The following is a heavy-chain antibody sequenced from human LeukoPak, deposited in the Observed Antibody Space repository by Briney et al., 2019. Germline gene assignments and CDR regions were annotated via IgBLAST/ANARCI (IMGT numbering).Heavy chain of an antibody. CDR1: GFTFSSYA. D-gene: IGHD4-11*01. Sequence: GGSLRLSCAASGFTFSSYAMSWVRQAPGKGLEWVSAISGSSGSTYYADSVKGRFTISRDNSKNTQYLQMSSLRTEDTAMYYCVKETFTVSFPFDYWGQGTLVTV. V-gene: IGHV3-23*01. CDR3: VKETFTVSFPFDY. CDR2: ISGSSGST. J-gene: IGHJ4*02.